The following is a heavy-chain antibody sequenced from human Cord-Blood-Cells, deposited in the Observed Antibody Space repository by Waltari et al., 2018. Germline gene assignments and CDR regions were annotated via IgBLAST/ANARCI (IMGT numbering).Heavy chain of an antibody. D-gene: IGHD1-7*01. CDR3: ARENSPYWYFDL. CDR1: GSTFTVYY. J-gene: IGHJ2*01. V-gene: IGHV1-2*04. Sequence: QVQLVQSGAEVKKPGASVQVSCKASGSTFTVYYMHWVRQAPGQGLEWMGWINPNSGGTNYAQKFQGWVTMTRDTSISTAYMELSRLRSDDTAVYYCARENSPYWYFDLWGRGTLVTVSS. CDR2: INPNSGGT.